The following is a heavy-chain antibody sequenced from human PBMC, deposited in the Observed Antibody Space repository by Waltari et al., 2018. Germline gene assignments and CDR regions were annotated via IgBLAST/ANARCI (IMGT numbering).Heavy chain of an antibody. J-gene: IGHJ4*02. CDR3: ARDPFPGDY. D-gene: IGHD3-10*01. CDR1: GYNFLSYG. Sequence: QVQLVQSGAEVKRPGASVKVSCKASGYNFLSYGITWVRQAPGQGLEWTGWIDTYTGNTKYAQTLQGRVTMTTDTSTNTDYMHLRSLKSDDTAVYFCARDPFPGDYWGQGTLVAVSS. CDR2: IDTYTGNT. V-gene: IGHV1-18*01.